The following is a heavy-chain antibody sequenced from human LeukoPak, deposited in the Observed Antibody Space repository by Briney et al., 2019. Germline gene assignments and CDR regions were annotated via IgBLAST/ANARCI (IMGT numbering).Heavy chain of an antibody. V-gene: IGHV4-59*11. CDR2: IYYSGST. CDR3: ARGLIAYYYMDV. D-gene: IGHD2/OR15-2a*01. CDR1: GGSISSHY. Sequence: PSETLSLTCTVSGGSISSHYWSWIRQPPGKGLEWIEYIYYSGSTNYNPSLKSRVTISVDTSKNQFSLKLSSVTAADTAVYYCARGLIAYYYMDVWGKGTTVTVSS. J-gene: IGHJ6*03.